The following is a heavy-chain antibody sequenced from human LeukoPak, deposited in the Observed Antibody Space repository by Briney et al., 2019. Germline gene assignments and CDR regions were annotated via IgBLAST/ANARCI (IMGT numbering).Heavy chain of an antibody. CDR3: ARTTEGGYTYDYFYYYYMDV. J-gene: IGHJ6*03. D-gene: IGHD5-18*01. V-gene: IGHV4-38-2*02. CDR1: GYSISSGYY. CDR2: IYHSGST. Sequence: SETLSLTCTVSGYSISSGYYWGWIRQPPGKGLEWIGNIYHSGSTDYNPSLKSRVSISVDTSKNQFSLKLSSVTAADTAVYFCARTTEGGYTYDYFYYYYMDVWGKGTTVTISS.